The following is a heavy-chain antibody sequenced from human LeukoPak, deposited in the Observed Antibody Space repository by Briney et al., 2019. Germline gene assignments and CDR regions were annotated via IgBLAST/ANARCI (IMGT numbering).Heavy chain of an antibody. Sequence: SETLSLTCAVSGVSLTGYFWTWIRQPPGKGLEWIGHFYYSGSTYYNPSLESRVSISIDTSKTEFSLELKSVTGADTAVYYCARGLGGTYYTDGFDIWGQGTIVTVSS. CDR2: FYYSGST. V-gene: IGHV4-59*01. J-gene: IGHJ3*02. CDR1: GVSLTGYF. D-gene: IGHD1-26*01. CDR3: ARGLGGTYYTDGFDI.